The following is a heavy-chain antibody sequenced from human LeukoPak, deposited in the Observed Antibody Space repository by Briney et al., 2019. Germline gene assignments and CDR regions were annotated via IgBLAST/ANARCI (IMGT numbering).Heavy chain of an antibody. CDR2: ISYDGSNK. J-gene: IGHJ4*02. D-gene: IGHD3-10*01. V-gene: IGHV3-30-3*01. CDR1: GFTFSSYA. Sequence: RGSLRLSCAASGFTFSSYAMHWVRQAPGKGLEWVAVISYDGSNKYYADSVEGRFTISRDNSKNTLYLQMNSLRAEDTAVYYCARDFSYYGSGSYYINWGQGTLVTVSS. CDR3: ARDFSYYGSGSYYIN.